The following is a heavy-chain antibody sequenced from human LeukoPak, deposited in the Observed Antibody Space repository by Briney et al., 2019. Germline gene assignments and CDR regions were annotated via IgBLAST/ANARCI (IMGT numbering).Heavy chain of an antibody. Sequence: ETLSLTCTVSGGSISSSSYYWGWIRQPPGKGLEWVANIKQDGSEKYYVDSVKGRFTISRDNAKNSLYLQMNSLRAEDTAVYYCAKGGKWDVTPFDYWGQGTLVTVSS. CDR1: GGSISSSSYY. J-gene: IGHJ4*02. CDR3: AKGGKWDVTPFDY. CDR2: IKQDGSEK. D-gene: IGHD1-26*01. V-gene: IGHV3-7*01.